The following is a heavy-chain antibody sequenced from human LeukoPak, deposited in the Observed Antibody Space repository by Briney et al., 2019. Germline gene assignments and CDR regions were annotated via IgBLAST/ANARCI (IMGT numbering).Heavy chain of an antibody. V-gene: IGHV3-21*01. CDR1: GFTVSSNY. CDR3: AGGDYGDFFDY. CDR2: ISSSSSHI. D-gene: IGHD4-17*01. Sequence: GGSLRLSCAASGFTVSSNYMSWVRQAPGKGLEWVSSISSSSSHIYYADSVKGRFTISRDNAKNSLYLQMNSLRAEDTAVYYCAGGDYGDFFDYWGQGTLVTVSS. J-gene: IGHJ4*02.